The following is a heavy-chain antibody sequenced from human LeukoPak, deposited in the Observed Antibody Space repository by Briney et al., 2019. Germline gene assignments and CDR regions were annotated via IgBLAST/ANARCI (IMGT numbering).Heavy chain of an antibody. V-gene: IGHV4-4*07. D-gene: IGHD2-2*02. J-gene: IGHJ6*03. CDR1: GGSISSYY. CDR3: ARDRYCSSTSCYTRNRGAYYYYMDV. Sequence: PSETLSLTCTVSGGSISSYYWSWLRQPAGKGLEWIGRIYTSGSTNYNPSLKSRVTISVDTSKNQLSLTLSSVTAADTAVYYCARDRYCSSTSCYTRNRGAYYYYMDVWGKGTTVTVSS. CDR2: IYTSGST.